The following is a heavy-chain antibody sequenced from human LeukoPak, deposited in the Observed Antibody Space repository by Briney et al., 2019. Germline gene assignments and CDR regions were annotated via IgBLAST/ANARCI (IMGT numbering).Heavy chain of an antibody. D-gene: IGHD3-22*01. CDR1: GFTFSNYG. Sequence: GGSLRLACAASGFTFSNYGMHWVRQVPGKGLEWVAAIWFDGIKKYYADSVKGRLTISRDNSKNTLYLQVNSLRAEDTAVYYCARDLEDSSPFGAFDMWGQGTMVTVSS. J-gene: IGHJ3*02. CDR2: IWFDGIKK. V-gene: IGHV3-33*01. CDR3: ARDLEDSSPFGAFDM.